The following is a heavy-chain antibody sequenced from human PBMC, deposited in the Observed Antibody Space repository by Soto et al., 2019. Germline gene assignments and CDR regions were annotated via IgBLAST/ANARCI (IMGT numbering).Heavy chain of an antibody. CDR2: IYYSGST. D-gene: IGHD2-21*01. CDR1: GGSISSGDYY. CDR3: AIYGGNCVYFDY. J-gene: IGHJ4*02. Sequence: QVQLQESGPGLVKPSQTLSLTCTVSGGSISSGDYYWSLIRQPPGKGLALIGYIYYSGSTYYNPSLKSRVTIAVDTSKNQYSRELRAVTAADAAVYACAIYGGNCVYFDYWGQGTLVTVYS. V-gene: IGHV4-30-4*01.